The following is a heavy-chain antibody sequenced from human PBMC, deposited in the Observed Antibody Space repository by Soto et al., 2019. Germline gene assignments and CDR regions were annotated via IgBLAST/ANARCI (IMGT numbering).Heavy chain of an antibody. V-gene: IGHV1-46*01. CDR1: GYTFTSYY. CDR3: ARDWDYDSSGYYPDDAFDT. D-gene: IGHD3-22*01. Sequence: GASVKVSCKASGYTFTSYYMHWVRQAPGQGLEWMGIINPSGGSTSYAQKFQGRVTMTRDTSTSTVYMELSSLRSEDTAVYYCARDWDYDSSGYYPDDAFDTWGQGTMVTVSS. CDR2: INPSGGST. J-gene: IGHJ3*02.